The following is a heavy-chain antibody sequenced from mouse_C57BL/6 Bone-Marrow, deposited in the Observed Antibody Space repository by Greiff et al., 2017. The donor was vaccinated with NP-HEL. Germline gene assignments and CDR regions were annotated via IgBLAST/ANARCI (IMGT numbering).Heavy chain of an antibody. CDR3: ARPDYYGSSYVAWFAY. J-gene: IGHJ3*01. D-gene: IGHD1-1*01. CDR1: GFTFSSYG. V-gene: IGHV5-6*01. CDR2: ISSGGSYT. Sequence: EVQRVESGGDLVKPGGSLKLSCAASGFTFSSYGMSWVRQTPDKRLEWVATISSGGSYTYYPDSVKGRFTISRDNAKNTLYLQMSSLKSEDTAMYYCARPDYYGSSYVAWFAYWGQGTLVTVSA.